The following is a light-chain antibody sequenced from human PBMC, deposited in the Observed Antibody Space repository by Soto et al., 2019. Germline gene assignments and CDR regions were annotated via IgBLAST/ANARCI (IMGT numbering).Light chain of an antibody. CDR3: QQYNSYST. V-gene: IGKV1-5*01. CDR1: QSISNW. CDR2: DAS. J-gene: IGKJ1*01. Sequence: DIQMTQSPSTLSASVGDRVTITCRASQSISNWLAWYQQKPGKAPKLLIYDASSLESGVPLRFSGGGFGTEVTHAISSRQRDDFGTYYCQQYNSYSTFGQGTKVDIK.